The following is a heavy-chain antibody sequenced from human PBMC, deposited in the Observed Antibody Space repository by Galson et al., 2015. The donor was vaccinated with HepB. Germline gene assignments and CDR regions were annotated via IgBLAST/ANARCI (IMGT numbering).Heavy chain of an antibody. CDR3: TSSPGELPRYYYYYYMDV. CDR2: IRSKANSYAT. CDR1: GFTFSGSA. J-gene: IGHJ6*03. V-gene: IGHV3-73*01. D-gene: IGHD1-26*01. Sequence: SLRLSCAASGFTFSGSAMHWVRQASGKGLEWVGRIRSKANSYATAYAASVKGRFTISRDDSKNTAYLQMNSLKTEDTAVYYCTSSPGELPRYYYYYYMDVWGKGTTVTVSS.